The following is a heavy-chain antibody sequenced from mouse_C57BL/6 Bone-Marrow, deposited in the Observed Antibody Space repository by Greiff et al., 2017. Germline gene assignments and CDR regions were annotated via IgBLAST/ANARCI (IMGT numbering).Heavy chain of an antibody. V-gene: IGHV1-81*01. Sequence: VQLQQSGAELARPGASVKLSCKASGYTFTSYGISWVKQRPGQGLEWIGEIYPRSGNTYYNEKFKGKATLTADKSSSKAYMELRSLTSEDSAVYFCARSEHWYFDVWGTGTTVTVSA. J-gene: IGHJ1*03. CDR1: GYTFTSYG. CDR2: IYPRSGNT. CDR3: ARSEHWYFDV.